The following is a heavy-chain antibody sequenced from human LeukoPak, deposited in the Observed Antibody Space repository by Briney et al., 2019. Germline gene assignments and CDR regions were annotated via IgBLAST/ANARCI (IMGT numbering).Heavy chain of an antibody. J-gene: IGHJ4*02. CDR2: INPSGST. D-gene: IGHD3-10*01. CDR1: GGSFSGYY. V-gene: IGHV4-34*01. Sequence: SETLSLTCAVYGGSFSGYYWSWIRQPPGNRLEWIGEINPSGSTNYNPSPKSRVTISVDTSKNQFSLKLSSVTAADTAVYYCARGKRGYYGSGAKIDYWGQGTLVTVSS. CDR3: ARGKRGYYGSGAKIDY.